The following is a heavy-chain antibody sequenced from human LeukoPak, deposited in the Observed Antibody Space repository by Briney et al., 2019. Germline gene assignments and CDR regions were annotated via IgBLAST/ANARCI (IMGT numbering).Heavy chain of an antibody. V-gene: IGHV3-9*01. D-gene: IGHD2-15*01. CDR1: GFTFDDYA. J-gene: IGHJ4*02. Sequence: GGSLRLSCAASGFTFDDYAMHWVRQAPGKGLEWVSGISWNSGSIGYADSVKGRFTISRDNAKNSLYLEMNSLRAEDTAVYYCARDNGYCSGGSCYSLFDYWGQGTLVTVSS. CDR2: ISWNSGSI. CDR3: ARDNGYCSGGSCYSLFDY.